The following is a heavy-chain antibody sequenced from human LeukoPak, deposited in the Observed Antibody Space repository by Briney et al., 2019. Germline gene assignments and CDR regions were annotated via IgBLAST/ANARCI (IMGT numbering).Heavy chain of an antibody. CDR2: IYYSGTT. V-gene: IGHV4-59*04. J-gene: IGHJ5*02. CDR3: ARHRGSSSEFDP. Sequence: GSLRLSCAASGFTFSSYAMHWIRQPPGKGLEWIGNIYYSGTTYYNLSLKSRVTMSVDTSKNQFSLKLSSVTAADTAVYYCARHRGSSSEFDPWGQGTLVTISS. D-gene: IGHD6-6*01. CDR1: GFTFSSYA.